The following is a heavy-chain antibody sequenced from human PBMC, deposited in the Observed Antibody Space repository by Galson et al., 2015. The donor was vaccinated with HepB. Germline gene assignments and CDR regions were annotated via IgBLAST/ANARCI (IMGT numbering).Heavy chain of an antibody. CDR2: ISDSGADT. V-gene: IGHV3-23*01. CDR1: RFSFSRDA. Sequence: SLRLSCAASRFSFSRDAMSWVRQAPGQGLEWVSGISDSGADTYYADSVKGRFTISRDNSKNTLYLQMDYLRADDTAVYYCANQSNVVKGPFHSWGQGTLVTVSS. CDR3: ANQSNVVKGPFHS. J-gene: IGHJ4*02.